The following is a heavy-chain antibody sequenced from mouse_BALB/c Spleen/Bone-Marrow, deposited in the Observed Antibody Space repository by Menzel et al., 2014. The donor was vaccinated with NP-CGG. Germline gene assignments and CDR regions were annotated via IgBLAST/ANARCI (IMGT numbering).Heavy chain of an antibody. D-gene: IGHD1-1*01. CDR1: GFTFSSYT. Sequence: DVKLVESGGGLVKPGGSLKLSCAASGFTFSSYTMSWVRQTPEKRLEWVVTISSGGGSTYYPDTVKGRFTISRDNAKNTLYLQMSSLKSEDTAMYYCAREVLRDYFDYWGQGTTLTVSS. CDR2: ISSGGGST. V-gene: IGHV5-6-4*01. J-gene: IGHJ2*01. CDR3: AREVLRDYFDY.